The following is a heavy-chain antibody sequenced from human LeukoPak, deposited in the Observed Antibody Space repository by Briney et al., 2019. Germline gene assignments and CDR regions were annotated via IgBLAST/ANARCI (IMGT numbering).Heavy chain of an antibody. Sequence: GRSLRLSCAASGFTFSSYWMHWVRQAPGKGLVWVSRINPDGSTTSYADSVKGRFTISRDSAKNTLYLQMNSLRAGDTAVYYCARVSVGRYYFDNWGQGTPVTVS. CDR3: ARVSVGRYYFDN. CDR2: INPDGSTT. V-gene: IGHV3-74*01. J-gene: IGHJ4*02. CDR1: GFTFSSYW. D-gene: IGHD3-3*02.